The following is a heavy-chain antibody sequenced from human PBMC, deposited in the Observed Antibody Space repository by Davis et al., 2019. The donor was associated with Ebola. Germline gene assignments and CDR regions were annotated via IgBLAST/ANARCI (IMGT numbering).Heavy chain of an antibody. CDR1: GGSISSGDYY. J-gene: IGHJ4*02. CDR3: ARGQQWSDY. V-gene: IGHV4-30-4*01. CDR2: IHYSGST. Sequence: MPSETLSLTCTVSGGSISSGDYYWSWIRQPPGKGLEWIGYIHYSGSTYYSPSLKSRVSLLVDTSKNQFSLKLSSVTAADTAVYYCARGQQWSDYWGQGTLVTVSS. D-gene: IGHD6-19*01.